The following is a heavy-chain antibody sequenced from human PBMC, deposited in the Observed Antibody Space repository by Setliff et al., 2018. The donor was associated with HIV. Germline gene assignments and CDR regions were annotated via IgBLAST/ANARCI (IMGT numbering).Heavy chain of an antibody. V-gene: IGHV3-7*03. D-gene: IGHD1-7*01. CDR3: ATDRGTY. CDR2: IKQDGSEK. CDR1: GLIFSSYW. Sequence: GGSLRLSCAASGLIFSSYWMSWVRQAPGKGLEWVANIKQDGSEKYYVDSVKGRFTISRDNAKNSLYLRMNSLRAEDTAVYYCATDRGTYWGQGTLVTVSS. J-gene: IGHJ4*02.